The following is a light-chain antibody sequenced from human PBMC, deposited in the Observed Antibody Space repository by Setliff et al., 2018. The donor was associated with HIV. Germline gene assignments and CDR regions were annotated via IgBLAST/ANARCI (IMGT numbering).Light chain of an antibody. CDR1: SSDVGGYNF. CDR2: EVS. CDR3: GSCTTTSPCA. Sequence: QSALTQPASVSGSPGQSITTSCTGTSSDVGGYNFVSWYRQYPGKAPQLIIYEVSSRPSGISSRFSGSKSGNTASLTISGLQAEDEADYYCGSCTTTSPCAFGTGTKVTVL. V-gene: IGLV2-14*01. J-gene: IGLJ1*01.